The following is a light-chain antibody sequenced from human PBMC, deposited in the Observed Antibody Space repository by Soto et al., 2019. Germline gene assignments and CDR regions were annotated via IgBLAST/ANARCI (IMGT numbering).Light chain of an antibody. V-gene: IGKV1-39*01. CDR2: AAS. CDR3: QQSYSTPWP. J-gene: IGKJ1*01. CDR1: QTISSY. Sequence: DIQMTQSPSSLSASLGDRVTITCRASQTISSYLNWYQQKPGRAPKLLIYAASNLESGVPSRFSGSGSGKDFTLTISSLQHEDFATYYCQQSYSTPWPCGQGTKV.